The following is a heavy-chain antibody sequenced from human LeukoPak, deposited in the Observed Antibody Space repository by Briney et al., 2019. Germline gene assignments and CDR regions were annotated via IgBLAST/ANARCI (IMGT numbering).Heavy chain of an antibody. D-gene: IGHD2-15*01. V-gene: IGHV4-39*07. CDR2: INHSGST. Sequence: PSETLSLTCTVSGGSISSSSYYWGWIRQPPGKGLEWIGEINHSGSTNYNPSLKSRVTISVDTSKNHFFLKLSSVTAADTAVYYCARDGPYCSGGSCYFDYWGQGTLVTVSS. J-gene: IGHJ4*02. CDR1: GGSISSSSYY. CDR3: ARDGPYCSGGSCYFDY.